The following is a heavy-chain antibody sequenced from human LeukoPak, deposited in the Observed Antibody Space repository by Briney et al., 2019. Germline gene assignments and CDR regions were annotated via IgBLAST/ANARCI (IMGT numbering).Heavy chain of an antibody. J-gene: IGHJ4*02. V-gene: IGHV3-23*01. D-gene: IGHD3-16*01. CDR1: GFTFSSYA. CDR2: ISGSGGST. Sequence: GGSLRLSCGASGFTFSSYAMSWVRQAPGKGLEWVSAISGSGGSTYYADSVKGRFTISRDNSKNTLYLQMNSLRAEDTAVYYCAKAGSRLVYFDYWGQGTLVTVSS. CDR3: AKAGSRLVYFDY.